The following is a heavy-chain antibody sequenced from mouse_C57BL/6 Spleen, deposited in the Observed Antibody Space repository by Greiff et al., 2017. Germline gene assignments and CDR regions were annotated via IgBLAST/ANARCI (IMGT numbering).Heavy chain of an antibody. V-gene: IGHV3-1*01. CDR3: AMAFNWDGYCFDY. CDR1: GYSITSGYD. J-gene: IGHJ2*01. CDR2: ISYSGST. Sequence: EVQLLESGPGMVKPSQSLSLTCTVTGYSITSGYDWHWIRHFPGNKLEWMGYISYSGSTNYNPYLKSRSSITHDTSKNHFFLQLNAVTTEDTATYDGAMAFNWDGYCFDYWGQGTTLTVSS. D-gene: IGHD4-1*01.